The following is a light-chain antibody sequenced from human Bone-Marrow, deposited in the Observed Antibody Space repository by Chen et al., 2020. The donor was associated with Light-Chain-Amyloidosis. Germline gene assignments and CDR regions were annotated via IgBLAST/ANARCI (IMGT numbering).Light chain of an antibody. CDR3: SLYTRSSTRV. CDR1: SSDVGNYDY. Sequence: QSALTQPASVSGSPGQSITISCTGTSSDVGNYDYVSWYQHHPAKAPKLIIYEVSNRPSGVSIRFSGSKSDNTASLTSSGRLAEGAADYCCSLYTRSSTRVFGGGTKLTVL. CDR2: EVS. V-gene: IGLV2-14*01. J-gene: IGLJ3*02.